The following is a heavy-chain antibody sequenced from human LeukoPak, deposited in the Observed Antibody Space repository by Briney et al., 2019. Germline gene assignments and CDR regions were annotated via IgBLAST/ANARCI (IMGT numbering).Heavy chain of an antibody. D-gene: IGHD3-3*01. Sequence: SVKVSCKASGGTFSSYAISWVRQAPGQGLEWMGGIIPIFGTANYAQKFQGRVTITADESTSTAYMELSSLRSEDTAVYYCARAKDFWSGYTLSNWFDPWGQGTQVTVSS. CDR1: GGTFSSYA. CDR3: ARAKDFWSGYTLSNWFDP. V-gene: IGHV1-69*13. CDR2: IIPIFGTA. J-gene: IGHJ5*02.